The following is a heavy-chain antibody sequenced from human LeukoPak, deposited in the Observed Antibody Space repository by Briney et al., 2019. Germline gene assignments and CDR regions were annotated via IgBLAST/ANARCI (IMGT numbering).Heavy chain of an antibody. CDR2: IIPILGIA. Sequence: ASVKVSCKASGGTFSSYAISWVRQAPGQGLEWMGRIIPILGIANYAQKFQGRVTMTTDTSTSTAYMELRSLRSDDTAVYYCARASRVVVVAATTHYYYYGMDVWGQGTTVTVSS. CDR1: GGTFSSYA. V-gene: IGHV1-69*04. CDR3: ARASRVVVVAATTHYYYYGMDV. D-gene: IGHD2-15*01. J-gene: IGHJ6*02.